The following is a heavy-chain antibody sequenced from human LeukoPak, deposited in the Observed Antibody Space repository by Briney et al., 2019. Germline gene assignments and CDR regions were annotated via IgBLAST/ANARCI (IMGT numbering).Heavy chain of an antibody. CDR3: ARVVSSSSYPGSLLDY. J-gene: IGHJ4*02. CDR2: VNTNTGNP. D-gene: IGHD6-13*01. Sequence: GASVKVSCKASGYTFTSYAMNWVRQAPGQGLEWMGWVNTNTGNPTYAQGFTGRFVFSLDTSVSTAYLQISSLKAEDTAVYYCARVVSSSSYPGSLLDYWGQGTLVTVSS. V-gene: IGHV7-4-1*02. CDR1: GYTFTSYA.